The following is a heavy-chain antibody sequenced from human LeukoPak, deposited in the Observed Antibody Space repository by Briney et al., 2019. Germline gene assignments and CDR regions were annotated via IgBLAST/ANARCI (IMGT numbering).Heavy chain of an antibody. CDR2: ISHSGIT. D-gene: IGHD2-2*01. J-gene: IGHJ4*02. CDR1: GGSISTGGLS. Sequence: SQTLSLTCAVSGGSISTGGLSWSWVRQPPGKGLEWIGYISHSGITYYNPSLKSRVTISVDRSKNHFSLKLTSVTAADTAVYYCARGFLGYCSSTSCHRPYYFDYWGQGTLVTVSS. V-gene: IGHV4-30-2*01. CDR3: ARGFLGYCSSTSCHRPYYFDY.